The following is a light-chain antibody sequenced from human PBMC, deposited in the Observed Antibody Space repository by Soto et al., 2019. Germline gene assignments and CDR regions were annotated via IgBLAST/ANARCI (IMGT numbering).Light chain of an antibody. CDR1: QSVSSSY. V-gene: IGKV3-20*01. CDR3: QQYRSSPPYT. Sequence: LTQSLCTLSLCPGERATLSCRAIQSVSSSYLAWYQQKPGQAPRLLIYGASSRATGIPDRFSGSGSGTDFTLTISRLEPEDFAVYYCQQYRSSPPYTFGQGTRLEI. J-gene: IGKJ5*01. CDR2: GAS.